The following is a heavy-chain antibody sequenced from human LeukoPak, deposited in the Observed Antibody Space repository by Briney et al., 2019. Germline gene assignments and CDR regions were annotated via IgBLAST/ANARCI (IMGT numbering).Heavy chain of an antibody. Sequence: SVKVSCKASGGTFSSYAISWVRQAPGQGLEWMGRIIPILGIANYAQKFQGRVTITADKSTSTAYMELSSLRSEDTAVYYCARWSGATTSFDYWGQGTLVTVSS. CDR3: ARWSGATTSFDY. V-gene: IGHV1-69*04. CDR1: GGTFSSYA. J-gene: IGHJ4*02. D-gene: IGHD5-12*01. CDR2: IIPILGIA.